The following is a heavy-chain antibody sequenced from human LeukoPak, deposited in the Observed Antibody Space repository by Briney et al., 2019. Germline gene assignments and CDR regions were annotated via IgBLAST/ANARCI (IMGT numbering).Heavy chain of an antibody. D-gene: IGHD3-3*01. CDR1: GFTFSKYA. CDR3: STDFWSGYYTFFDV. V-gene: IGHV3-15*01. J-gene: IGHJ3*01. CDR2: IKSKTDGGTI. Sequence: PGGSLRLSCAASGFTFSKYAMSWVRQAPGKGLEWVGRIKSKTDGGTIDYAAPVKGGFTISRDDSKNTLYLQMKSLKTEDTAVYYCSTDFWSGYYTFFDVWGQGTMVTVSS.